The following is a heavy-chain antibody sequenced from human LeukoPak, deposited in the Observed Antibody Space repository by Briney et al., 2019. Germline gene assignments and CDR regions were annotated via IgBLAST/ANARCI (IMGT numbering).Heavy chain of an antibody. CDR2: IYSGGST. CDR1: GFTVSSNY. D-gene: IGHD3-10*01. Sequence: HSGGSLRLSCAASGFTVSSNYMSWVRQAPGKGLEWVSVIYSGGSTYYADSVKGRFTISRDNSKNTLYLQMNSLRAGDTAVYYCARDLPDGSGSYWGQGTLVTVSS. V-gene: IGHV3-53*01. J-gene: IGHJ4*02. CDR3: ARDLPDGSGSY.